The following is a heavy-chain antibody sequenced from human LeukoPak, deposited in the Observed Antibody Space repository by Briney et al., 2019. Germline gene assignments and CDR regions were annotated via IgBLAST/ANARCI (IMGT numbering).Heavy chain of an antibody. V-gene: IGHV4-39*01. CDR2: VHFSGTT. J-gene: IGHJ4*02. CDR3: ARGSYSSGWHLDY. D-gene: IGHD6-19*01. CDR1: GGSIRANTNFWGWNSSNY. Sequence: SETLSLTCSVSGGSIRANTNFWGWNSSNYWGWIRQPPGKGLEWIGSVHFSGTTYYHPSLQSRFTISVDTSKNQFSLKLSSVTAADTAVYYCARGSYSSGWHLDYWGQGTLVTVSS.